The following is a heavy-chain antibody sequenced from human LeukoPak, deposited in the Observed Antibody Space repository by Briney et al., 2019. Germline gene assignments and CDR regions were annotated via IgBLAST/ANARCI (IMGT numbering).Heavy chain of an antibody. V-gene: IGHV3-30*04. CDR3: ARGVRIAVAGYIDY. Sequence: GRSLRLSCAAPGFTFSTYAMHWVRQAPGKGLEWVAAISYDGSNKKYAASVKGRFTISRDNSKNTLNLQMNSLRPDDTAVYYCARGVRIAVAGYIDYWGQGTLVTVSS. CDR1: GFTFSTYA. D-gene: IGHD6-19*01. J-gene: IGHJ4*02. CDR2: ISYDGSNK.